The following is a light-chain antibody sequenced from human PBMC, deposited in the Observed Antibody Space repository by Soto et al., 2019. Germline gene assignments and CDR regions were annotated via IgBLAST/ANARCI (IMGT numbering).Light chain of an antibody. CDR1: SSDVGTYNY. J-gene: IGLJ1*01. CDR2: EVS. V-gene: IGLV2-14*01. Sequence: QSALTQPASVSGSPGQSITISCTGTSSDVGTYNYVSWYQQHPGKAPKLMIYEVSNRPSGVSHRFSGSKSGNTASLTISGLQAEDEADYYCSSYTSSSTYVFGNGTKLTVL. CDR3: SSYTSSSTYV.